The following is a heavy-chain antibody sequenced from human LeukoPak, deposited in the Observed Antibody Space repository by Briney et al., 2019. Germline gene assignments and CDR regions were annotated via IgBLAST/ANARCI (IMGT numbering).Heavy chain of an antibody. Sequence: GGSLRLSCAASGFTFSSYGMHWVRQAPGKGLEWVAVIWYDGSNKYYADSVKGRFTISRDNSKNTLYLQMNSLRAEDTAVYYCARGGPIVGASGLSAFDIWGQGTMVTVSS. CDR2: IWYDGSNK. D-gene: IGHD1-26*01. J-gene: IGHJ3*02. V-gene: IGHV3-33*01. CDR1: GFTFSSYG. CDR3: ARGGPIVGASGLSAFDI.